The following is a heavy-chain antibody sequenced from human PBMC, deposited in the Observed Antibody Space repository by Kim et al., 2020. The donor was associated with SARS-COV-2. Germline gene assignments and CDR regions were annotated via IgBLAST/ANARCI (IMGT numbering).Heavy chain of an antibody. CDR3: ARAPSPWLFDS. CDR2: AHAGGST. V-gene: IGHV3-53*01. D-gene: IGHD3-9*01. CDR1: GFTVSSNY. Sequence: GGSLRLSCAASGFTVSSNYMSWVRQAPGQGLEWVSLAHAGGSTYYADSLKGRFTISRDNSKNTLYLQMNNLRAEDTAVYYCARAPSPWLFDSWGQGTLVIVSS. J-gene: IGHJ4*02.